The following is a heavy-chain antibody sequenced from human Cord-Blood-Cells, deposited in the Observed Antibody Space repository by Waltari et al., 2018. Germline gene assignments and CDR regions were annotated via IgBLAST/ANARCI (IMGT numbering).Heavy chain of an antibody. D-gene: IGHD6-19*01. J-gene: IGHJ4*02. CDR3: ARHTRRAVAGAAGDYYFDY. Sequence: QVQLQQGVAGLLKPSETLSLTCAVYGGSFSGYYWSGLRQPPGKGLEWIGEINHSESPNYNPYLTSRVTISVDPSTIQASLKLRSVTAADTGVYYWARHTRRAVAGAAGDYYFDYWVQRTLVTVSS. CDR2: INHSESP. CDR1: GGSFSGYY. V-gene: IGHV4-34*01.